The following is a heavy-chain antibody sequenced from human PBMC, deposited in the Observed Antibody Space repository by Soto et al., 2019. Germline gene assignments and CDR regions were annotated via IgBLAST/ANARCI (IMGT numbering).Heavy chain of an antibody. Sequence: PSKTLSLTCTVAGGCSSSSSHYWGWIRQPPGKGLEWIGTIYHSGSTYYNPSLKSRVNISVDTSGNQFSLKLSSVTAADTSVFYSARSGGSGSYFDYWGQGTLVTVS. J-gene: IGHJ4*02. V-gene: IGHV4-39*01. D-gene: IGHD3-10*01. CDR3: ARSGGSGSYFDY. CDR1: GGCSSSSSHY. CDR2: IYHSGST.